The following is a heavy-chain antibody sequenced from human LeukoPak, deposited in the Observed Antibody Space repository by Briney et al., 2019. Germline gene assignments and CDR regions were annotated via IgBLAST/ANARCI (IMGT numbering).Heavy chain of an antibody. CDR1: GFTFSSYG. D-gene: IGHD1-1*01. J-gene: IGHJ4*02. CDR2: IWYDGSNK. Sequence: GGSLRLSCAASGFTFSSYGMHWVRQAPGKGLEWVAVIWYDGSNKYYADSVKGRFTISRDNSKNTLYLQMNSLRAEDTAVYCCARDGRGGTELEPMTLTNWGQGTLVTVSS. V-gene: IGHV3-33*01. CDR3: ARDGRGGTELEPMTLTN.